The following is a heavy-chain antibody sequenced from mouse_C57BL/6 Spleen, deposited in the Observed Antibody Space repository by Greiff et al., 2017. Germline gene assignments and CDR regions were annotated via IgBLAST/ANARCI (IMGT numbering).Heavy chain of an antibody. D-gene: IGHD4-1*02. CDR3: AREQSTGFDY. J-gene: IGHJ2*01. CDR2: INYDGSST. CDR1: GFTFSDYY. V-gene: IGHV5-16*01. Sequence: EVMLVESEGGLVQPGSSMKLSCTASGFTFSDYYMAWVRPVPEKGLEWVANINYDGSSTYYLDSLKSRFIISRDNAKNILYLQMSSLKSEDTATYYCAREQSTGFDYWGQGTTLTVSS.